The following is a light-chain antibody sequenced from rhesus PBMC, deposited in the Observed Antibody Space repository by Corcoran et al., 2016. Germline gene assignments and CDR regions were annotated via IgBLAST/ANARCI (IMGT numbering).Light chain of an antibody. CDR1: QSVSSY. CDR3: QETSNLSPT. CDR2: GAS. Sequence: EIVMTQSPATLSLSPGERATLSCRASQSVSSYLAWYQQKPGQAPRLLIYGASSRATGIPDRISGSGSRTDFTLTISSLEPEDFAVYYCQETSNLSPTFGQGTKVEIK. V-gene: IGKV3-31*02. J-gene: IGKJ1*01.